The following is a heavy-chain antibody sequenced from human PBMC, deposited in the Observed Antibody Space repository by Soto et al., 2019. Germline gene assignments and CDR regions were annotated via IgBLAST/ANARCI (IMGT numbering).Heavy chain of an antibody. CDR1: GFAVSDNY. D-gene: IGHD6-25*01. V-gene: IGHV3-53*01. CDR2: IYRGLAT. J-gene: IGHJ3*02. Sequence: EVQLVESGGGLIQPGGSLRLSCAVSGFAVSDNYMSWVRQAPGKGLEWVSVIYRGLATQYADSVKGRFIISRDDSKNTVYLQMNSLRAEDTAVYYCARDRSDSSRADSFDIWGQGTVVTVSS. CDR3: ARDRSDSSRADSFDI.